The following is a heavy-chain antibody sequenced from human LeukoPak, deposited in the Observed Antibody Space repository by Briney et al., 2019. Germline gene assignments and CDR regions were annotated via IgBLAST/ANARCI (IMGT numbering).Heavy chain of an antibody. J-gene: IGHJ4*02. D-gene: IGHD3-22*01. CDR2: IRYDGSNK. V-gene: IGHV3-30*02. CDR1: GFTFSSYG. Sequence: GGSLRLSCAASGFTFSSYGMHWVRQAPGKGLEWVSFIRYDGSNKYYADSVKGRFTISRDNSKNTLYLQMNSLRAEDTAVYYCLGYYDSSGYYYLDYWGQGTLVTVSS. CDR3: LGYYDSSGYYYLDY.